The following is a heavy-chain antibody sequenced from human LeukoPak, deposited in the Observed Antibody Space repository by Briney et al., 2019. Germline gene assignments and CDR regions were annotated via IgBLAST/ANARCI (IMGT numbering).Heavy chain of an antibody. V-gene: IGHV3-11*01. J-gene: IGHJ6*01. Sequence: GGSLRLSCAASGFTFSDYYMSWIRQAPGKGLEWVSYISSSGSTIYYADSVKGRFTISRANAKTSLYLQMNSLRAEDTAVYYCSRGGELDYYYCYGMDVWGQGTLVTVSS. D-gene: IGHD3-10*01. CDR3: SRGGELDYYYCYGMDV. CDR1: GFTFSDYY. CDR2: ISSSGSTI.